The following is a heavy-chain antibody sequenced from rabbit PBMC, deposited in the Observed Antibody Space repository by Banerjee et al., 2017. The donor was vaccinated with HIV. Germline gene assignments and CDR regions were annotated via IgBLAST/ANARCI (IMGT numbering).Heavy chain of an antibody. CDR1: GFSFTTYS. CDR3: ARGSSYYTYFNL. J-gene: IGHJ4*01. CDR2: VYVGSSGNT. Sequence: QEQLEESGGDLVQPEGSLTLTCTASGFSFTTYSMCWVRQAPGKGLEWIACVYVGSSGNTYYASWAKGRFIISKASSTTVTLQMTSLTAADTATYFCARGSSYYTYFNLWGPGTLVTVS. V-gene: IGHV1S45*01. D-gene: IGHD8-1*01.